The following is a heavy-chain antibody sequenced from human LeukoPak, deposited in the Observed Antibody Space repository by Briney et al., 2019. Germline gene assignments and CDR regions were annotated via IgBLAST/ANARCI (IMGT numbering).Heavy chain of an antibody. V-gene: IGHV3-7*01. CDR3: ARGVDTAGDYYYYYYMDV. Sequence: GGSLRLPCAASGFTFSSYWMSWVRQAPGKGLEWVANIKQDGSEKYYVDSVKGRFTISRDNAKNSLYLQMNSLRAEDTAVYYCARGVDTAGDYYYYYYMDVWGKGTTVTVSS. D-gene: IGHD5-18*01. J-gene: IGHJ6*03. CDR2: IKQDGSEK. CDR1: GFTFSSYW.